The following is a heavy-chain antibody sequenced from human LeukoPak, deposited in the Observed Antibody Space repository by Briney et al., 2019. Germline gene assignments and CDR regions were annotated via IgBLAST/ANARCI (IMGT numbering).Heavy chain of an antibody. CDR1: GVSMSSGAFY. CDR3: ARAFPFDDYGDPDAFDI. J-gene: IGHJ3*02. CDR2: IHYSGST. V-gene: IGHV4-30-4*08. D-gene: IGHD4-17*01. Sequence: SQTLALTCTVSGVSMSSGAFYWSWIRQHPGKGLEWIGNIHYSGSTYYNPSLKSRVTISVDRSKNQFSLKLTPVTAADTAVYYCARAFPFDDYGDPDAFDIWCQGTMVTVSS.